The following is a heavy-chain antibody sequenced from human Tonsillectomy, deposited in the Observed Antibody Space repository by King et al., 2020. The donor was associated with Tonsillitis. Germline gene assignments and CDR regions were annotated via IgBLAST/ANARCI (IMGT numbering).Heavy chain of an antibody. CDR3: TRPGWYYYGMDV. CDR2: IRSKANNYAT. CDR1: GFTFSGSV. J-gene: IGHJ6*02. V-gene: IGHV3-73*02. Sequence: VQLVESGGGLVQPGGSLKLSCAASGFTFSGSVMHWVRQASGKGLEWVGRIRSKANNYATEYAASVKGRFTISRDESKNTAYLQMNSLKSEDTAVYYCTRPGWYYYGMDVWGQGTTVTVSS.